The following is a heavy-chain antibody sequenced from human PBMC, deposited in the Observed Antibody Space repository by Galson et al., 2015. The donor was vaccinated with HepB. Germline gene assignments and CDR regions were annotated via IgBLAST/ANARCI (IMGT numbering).Heavy chain of an antibody. CDR2: IDPSDSYT. J-gene: IGHJ4*02. Sequence: QSGAEVKKPGESLIISCKGSGYIFTSYWINWLRQMPGKAPEWMGRIDPSDSYTNYSPSFRGHVTISADKSTTTAFLHWNTLKTSDTAIYYCARDALGGSGSYYMPWGQGTLVTVSS. V-gene: IGHV5-10-1*01. CDR3: ARDALGGSGSYYMP. D-gene: IGHD3-10*01. CDR1: GYIFTSYW.